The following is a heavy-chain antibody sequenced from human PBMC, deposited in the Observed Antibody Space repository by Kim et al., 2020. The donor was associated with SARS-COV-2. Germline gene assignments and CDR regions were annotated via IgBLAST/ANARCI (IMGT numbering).Heavy chain of an antibody. CDR2: GIT. J-gene: IGHJ4*02. D-gene: IGHD3-10*01. CDR3: SRHAGSSFDN. V-gene: IGHV4-59*08. Sequence: GITNYDPSLKSRVTISLDTPKNQVFLNLSSVTAADTAVYYCSRHAGSSFDNWGQGALVTVSS.